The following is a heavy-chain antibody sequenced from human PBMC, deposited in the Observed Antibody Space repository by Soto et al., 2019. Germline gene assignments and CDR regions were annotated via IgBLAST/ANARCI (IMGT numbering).Heavy chain of an antibody. CDR2: INHSGST. CDR3: ARGLGYCSGGSCYGNDY. Sequence: PSETLSLTCAVYGGSFSGYYWSWIRQPPGKGLEWIGEINHSGSTNYNPSLKSRVTISVDTSKNQFSLKLSSVTAADTAVYYCARGLGYCSGGSCYGNDYWGQGTLVTVSS. CDR1: GGSFSGYY. V-gene: IGHV4-34*01. J-gene: IGHJ4*02. D-gene: IGHD2-15*01.